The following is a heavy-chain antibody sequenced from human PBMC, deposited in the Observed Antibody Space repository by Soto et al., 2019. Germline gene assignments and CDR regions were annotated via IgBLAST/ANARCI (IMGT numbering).Heavy chain of an antibody. D-gene: IGHD1-20*01. Sequence: EVQLVESGGGLVQPGGSLRLSCEASGFTFRNYDMHWVRQGTGKGLEWVSGISAAGDPDYADSVAGRFTISRENAQNTSSLQRTSLRVGDTAVYYCAITDRDVSGLAVWGHATTVNVPS. CDR2: ISAAGDP. CDR1: GFTFRNYD. V-gene: IGHV3-13*05. CDR3: AITDRDVSGLAV. J-gene: IGHJ6*02.